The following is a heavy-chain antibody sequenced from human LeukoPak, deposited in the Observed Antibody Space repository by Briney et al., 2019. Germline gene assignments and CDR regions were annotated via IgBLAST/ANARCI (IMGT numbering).Heavy chain of an antibody. J-gene: IGHJ4*02. CDR2: TRFDGSNK. Sequence: GGSLRLSCAASGFTFSSYGMHWVRQAPGKELEWVSFTRFDGSNKFYADSVKGRFTISRDNSKNTLYLQMNSLRVEDTAVYYCAKGERGYCSSTTCYAVDWGQGTLVTVSS. D-gene: IGHD2-2*01. CDR3: AKGERGYCSSTTCYAVD. V-gene: IGHV3-30*02. CDR1: GFTFSSYG.